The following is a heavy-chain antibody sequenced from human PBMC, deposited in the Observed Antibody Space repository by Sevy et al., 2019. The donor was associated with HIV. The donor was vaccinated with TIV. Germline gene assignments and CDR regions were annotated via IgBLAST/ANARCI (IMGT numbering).Heavy chain of an antibody. J-gene: IGHJ6*03. Sequence: GGSLRLSCAASGFTVSSNYMSWVRQAPGKGLEWVSVIYSGGSTYYADSVKGRFTISRDNSKNTLYLQMNSLRAEDTAVYCCARVGQPSKQYYYYMDVWGKGTTVTVSS. D-gene: IGHD3-10*01. CDR3: ARVGQPSKQYYYYMDV. V-gene: IGHV3-53*01. CDR2: IYSGGST. CDR1: GFTVSSNY.